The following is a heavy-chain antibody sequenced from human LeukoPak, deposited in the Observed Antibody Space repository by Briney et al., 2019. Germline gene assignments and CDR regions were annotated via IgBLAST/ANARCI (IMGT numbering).Heavy chain of an antibody. CDR2: INPNSGGT. Sequence: ASVTVSCTASGYTFTGYYMHWVRQAPGQGLEWMGRINPNSGGTNYAQKFQGRVTMTRDTSISTAYMELSRLRSDDTAVYYCARAPRAGYSGYDCDYWGQGTLVTVSS. D-gene: IGHD5-12*01. J-gene: IGHJ4*02. CDR1: GYTFTGYY. CDR3: ARAPRAGYSGYDCDY. V-gene: IGHV1-2*06.